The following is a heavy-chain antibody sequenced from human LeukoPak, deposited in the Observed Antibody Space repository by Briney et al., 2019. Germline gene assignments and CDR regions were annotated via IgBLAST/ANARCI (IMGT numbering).Heavy chain of an antibody. CDR1: GYTFTSYG. V-gene: IGHV1-18*01. D-gene: IGHD6-13*01. CDR2: INPSNDDT. Sequence: ASMKVSCKASGYTFTSYGISWVRQAPGQGLEWMGWINPSNDDTKYSQKFQGRVTITRDTSASTAYMELSSLRSEDTALYYCARDQIGVAAAAYWGQGTLVTVSS. CDR3: ARDQIGVAAAAY. J-gene: IGHJ4*02.